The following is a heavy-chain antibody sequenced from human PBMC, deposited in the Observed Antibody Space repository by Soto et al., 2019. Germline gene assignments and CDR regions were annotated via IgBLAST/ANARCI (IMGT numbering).Heavy chain of an antibody. CDR1: GGSISSSSYY. CDR3: AIADLLRYFDWYFDL. Sequence: QLQLQESGPGLVKPSETLSLTCTVSGGSISSSSYYWGWIRQPPGKGLEWIGSIYYSGSTYYNPSLKSRVTIPVDTSKNQFSLKLSSVTAADTAVYYCAIADLLRYFDWYFDLWGRGTLVTVSS. CDR2: IYYSGST. J-gene: IGHJ2*01. D-gene: IGHD3-9*01. V-gene: IGHV4-39*01.